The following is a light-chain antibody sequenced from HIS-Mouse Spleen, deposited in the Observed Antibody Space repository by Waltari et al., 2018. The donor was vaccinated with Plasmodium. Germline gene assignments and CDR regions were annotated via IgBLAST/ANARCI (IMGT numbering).Light chain of an antibody. V-gene: IGKV4-1*01. J-gene: IGKJ1*01. CDR2: WAA. CDR1: QSVLYSSNNKNY. Sequence: DIVMTQSPDSLAVSLGERATINCKSSQSVLYSSNNKNYLAWYQQKPGKLPKMLIYWAATRESGVPDRFSGSGSGTDFTLTISSLQAEDVAVYYCQQYYSTLTWTFGQGTKVEIK. CDR3: QQYYSTLTWT.